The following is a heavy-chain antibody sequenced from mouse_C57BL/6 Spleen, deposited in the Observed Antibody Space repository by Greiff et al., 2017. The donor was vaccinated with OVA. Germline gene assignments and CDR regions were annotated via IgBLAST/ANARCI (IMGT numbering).Heavy chain of an antibody. Sequence: QVQLQQSGPELVKPGASVKISCKASGYAFSSSWMNWVKQRPGKGLEWIGRIYPGDGDTNYNGKFKGKATLTAGKSSSTAYMQLSSLTSEDSAVYFCARRVFDYWGQGTTLTVSS. J-gene: IGHJ2*01. CDR1: GYAFSSSW. CDR3: ARRVFDY. V-gene: IGHV1-82*01. CDR2: IYPGDGDT.